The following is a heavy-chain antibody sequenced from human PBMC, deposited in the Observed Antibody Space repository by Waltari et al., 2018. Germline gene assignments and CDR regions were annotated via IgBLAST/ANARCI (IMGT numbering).Heavy chain of an antibody. D-gene: IGHD1-1*01. V-gene: IGHV4-30-4*01. CDR3: ARGGSNWDAWFDP. J-gene: IGHJ5*02. Sequence: QVQLQESGPGLVKPSPTLSLTCTVSGDYISSGAYYCSWIRQPPGKGLEWIGYIYYSGSTYYNPSLKSRLTISVDTSKNQFSLNLNSVTAADTAVYYCARGGSNWDAWFDPWGQGTLVSVSS. CDR2: IYYSGST. CDR1: GDYISSGAYY.